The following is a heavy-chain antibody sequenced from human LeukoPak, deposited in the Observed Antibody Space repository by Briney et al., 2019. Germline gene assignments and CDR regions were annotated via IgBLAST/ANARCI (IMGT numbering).Heavy chain of an antibody. Sequence: GSLRLSCAASGLTFSTYAMSWVRQAPGKGLEWVSTITGSGGSTYDADSVKGRFTISRDNSKNTLYLQMSSLRAEDTAVYYCAKGNSSGWYDAFDIWGQGTMVTVSS. D-gene: IGHD6-19*01. CDR1: GLTFSTYA. V-gene: IGHV3-23*01. J-gene: IGHJ3*02. CDR3: AKGNSSGWYDAFDI. CDR2: ITGSGGST.